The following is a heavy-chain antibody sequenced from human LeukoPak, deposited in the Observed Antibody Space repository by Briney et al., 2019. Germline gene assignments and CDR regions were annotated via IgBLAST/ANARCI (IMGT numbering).Heavy chain of an antibody. CDR1: GGSFTGYY. CDR2: INHSGST. J-gene: IGHJ4*02. CDR3: ARVRADVDTGGFYLSDY. V-gene: IGHV4-34*01. Sequence: SETLSLTCAVYGGSFTGYYWSWIRQSPGKGLEWIGEINHSGSTNYKSSPKSRVTISVDTSKNQFSLKLSSVTAADAAVYFCARVRADVDTGGFYLSDYWGQGTLVTVSS. D-gene: IGHD2-8*02.